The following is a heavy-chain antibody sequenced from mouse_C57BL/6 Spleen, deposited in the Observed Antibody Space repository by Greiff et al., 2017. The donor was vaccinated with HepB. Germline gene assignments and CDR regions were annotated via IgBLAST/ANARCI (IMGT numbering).Heavy chain of an antibody. CDR1: GYTFTDYY. V-gene: IGHV1-76*01. J-gene: IGHJ3*01. CDR3: ARGETVFAY. Sequence: QVQLQQSGAELVRPGASVKLSCKASGYTFTDYYINWVKQRPGQGLEWIARIYPGSGNTYYNEKFKGKATLTAKKSSSTAYMQLSSLTSEDSAVYFCARGETVFAYWGQGTLVTVSA. D-gene: IGHD4-1*01. CDR2: IYPGSGNT.